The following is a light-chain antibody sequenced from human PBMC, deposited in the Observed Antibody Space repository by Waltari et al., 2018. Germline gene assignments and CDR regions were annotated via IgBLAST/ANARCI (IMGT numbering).Light chain of an antibody. CDR1: QNLLYSANNKDY. Sequence: DIVMTQSPDFLAVSLGERATINCKSSQNLLYSANNKDYLAWYKQKPGQPPKLLIYWASTRESGVPDRFSGSGSGTDFTLSVNSLQAEDVAVYYCQQYFSVPYTFGQGTKLEIK. CDR2: WAS. V-gene: IGKV4-1*01. CDR3: QQYFSVPYT. J-gene: IGKJ2*01.